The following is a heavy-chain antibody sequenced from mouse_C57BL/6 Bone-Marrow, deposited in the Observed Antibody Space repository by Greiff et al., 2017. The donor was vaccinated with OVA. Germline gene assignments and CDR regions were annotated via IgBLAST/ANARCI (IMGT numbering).Heavy chain of an antibody. J-gene: IGHJ4*01. D-gene: IGHD2-3*01. Sequence: QVQLKESGPGLVQPSQSLSITCTVSGFSLTSYGVHWVRQSPGKGLEWLGVIWSGGSTDYNAAFISRLSISKDNSKSQVFFKMNSLQADDTAIYYSARNWGLLDYYAIDYWGQGTSVTVSS. CDR1: GFSLTSYG. CDR3: ARNWGLLDYYAIDY. CDR2: IWSGGST. V-gene: IGHV2-2*01.